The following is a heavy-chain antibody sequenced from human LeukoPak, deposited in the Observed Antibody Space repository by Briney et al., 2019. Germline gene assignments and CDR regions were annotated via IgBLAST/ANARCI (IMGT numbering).Heavy chain of an antibody. J-gene: IGHJ4*02. CDR2: ISGSGGST. Sequence: GGSLRLSCAASGFIFSSYAMSWVRQAPGKGLEWVSAISGSGGSTYYADSVKGRFTISRDNSKNTLYLQMNSLRAEDTAVYYCAKSGGYCSGGSCQFDYWGQGTLVTVSS. V-gene: IGHV3-23*01. D-gene: IGHD2-15*01. CDR3: AKSGGYCSGGSCQFDY. CDR1: GFIFSSYA.